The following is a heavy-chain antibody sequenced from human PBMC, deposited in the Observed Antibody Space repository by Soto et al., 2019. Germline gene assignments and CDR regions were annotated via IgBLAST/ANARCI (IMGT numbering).Heavy chain of an antibody. CDR1: GYTFTGYY. J-gene: IGHJ4*02. Sequence: SVKVSCKASGYTFTGYYMHWVRQAPGQGLEWMGWINPNSGGTNYAQKFQGWVTMTRDTSISTAYMELSRLRSDDTAVYYCAREDYDYVWGSYRSPFKFDYWRQGTLVTVSS. D-gene: IGHD3-16*02. V-gene: IGHV1-2*04. CDR2: INPNSGGT. CDR3: AREDYDYVWGSYRSPFKFDY.